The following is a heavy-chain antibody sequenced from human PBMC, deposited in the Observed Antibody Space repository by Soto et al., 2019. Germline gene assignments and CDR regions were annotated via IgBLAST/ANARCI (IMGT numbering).Heavy chain of an antibody. V-gene: IGHV3-23*01. Sequence: GGSLRLSCAASGFTFSSYAMTWVRQAPGKGLEWVSTISGTGGNTYYADSVKGRFTISRDNSKNTVYPQMNSLRAGDTAVYYCAKVPPATITFDYWGQGTLVTVSS. CDR2: ISGTGGNT. CDR1: GFTFSSYA. CDR3: AKVPPATITFDY. D-gene: IGHD5-12*01. J-gene: IGHJ4*02.